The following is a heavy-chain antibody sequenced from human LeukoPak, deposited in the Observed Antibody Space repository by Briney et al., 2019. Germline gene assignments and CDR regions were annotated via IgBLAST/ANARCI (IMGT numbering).Heavy chain of an antibody. CDR3: ARGGGSGYYGYNWFDP. J-gene: IGHJ5*02. V-gene: IGHV4-34*01. CDR2: INHSGST. Sequence: SETLSLTCAVYGGSFSGYYWSWIRQPPGKGLEWIGEINHSGSTNYNPSLKSRVTISVGTSKNQFSLKLSSVTAADTAVYYCARGGGSGYYGYNWFDPWGQGTLVTVSS. CDR1: GGSFSGYY. D-gene: IGHD3-22*01.